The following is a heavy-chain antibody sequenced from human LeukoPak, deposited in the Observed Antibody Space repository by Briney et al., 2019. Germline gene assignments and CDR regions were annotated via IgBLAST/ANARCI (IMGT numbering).Heavy chain of an antibody. CDR1: GGTFSSYA. CDR3: ARDIPGSSGYFDDAFDM. CDR2: IIPIFHTT. V-gene: IGHV1-69*05. Sequence: ASVRVSCKASGGTFSSYAISWVRQAPAQGLEWMGRIIPIFHTTNYAQKFQGRVTITTEQSTSTAYMELSSLRSEDTAVYYCARDIPGSSGYFDDAFDMWGQGTMVTVSS. J-gene: IGHJ3*02. D-gene: IGHD3-22*01.